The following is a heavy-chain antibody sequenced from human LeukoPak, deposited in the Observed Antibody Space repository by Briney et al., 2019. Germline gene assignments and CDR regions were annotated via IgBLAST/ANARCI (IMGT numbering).Heavy chain of an antibody. CDR2: INPNSGGT. Sequence: ASVRVSCKASGYTFTGYYMHWVRQAPGQGLEWMGWINPNSGGTNYARKFQGRVTMTRDTSISTAYMELSRLRSDDTAVYYCARARLGKRIVGAGWFDPWGQRTLVTVSS. CDR3: ARARLGKRIVGAGWFDP. D-gene: IGHD1-26*01. J-gene: IGHJ5*02. CDR1: GYTFTGYY. V-gene: IGHV1-2*02.